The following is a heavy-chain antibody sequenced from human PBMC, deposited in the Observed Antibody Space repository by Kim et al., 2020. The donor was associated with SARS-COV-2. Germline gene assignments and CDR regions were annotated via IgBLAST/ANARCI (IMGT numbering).Heavy chain of an antibody. D-gene: IGHD3-10*01. CDR1: GYILTNYG. V-gene: IGHV1-18*04. CDR3: SRVRDGSGSPENY. J-gene: IGHJ4*02. CDR2: NRGNSFII. Sequence: ASVKVSCNASGYILTNYGIVGVLHAPVEWIGYIQWNRGNSFIINYAQKLKGRVTMTTDTSTSTGYMELRSLRADDTAVYYCSRVRDGSGSPENYWRQGTLVTVSS.